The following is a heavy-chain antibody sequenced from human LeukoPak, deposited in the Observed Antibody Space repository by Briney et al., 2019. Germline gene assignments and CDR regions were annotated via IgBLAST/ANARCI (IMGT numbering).Heavy chain of an antibody. CDR2: PSSKTYRGTT. Sequence: PARSLSFSCTASGFIIGAHALSWVRQAPGHGLERVGLPSSKTYRGTTEYAASVKGRFTISRDDSNSIAYLQMNSLKIEDTAAYYCTREPTHLWLYYGMVVWGQGTTLSLSS. D-gene: IGHD5-18*01. CDR3: TREPTHLWLYYGMVV. CDR1: GFIIGAHA. J-gene: IGHJ6*02. V-gene: IGHV3-49*04.